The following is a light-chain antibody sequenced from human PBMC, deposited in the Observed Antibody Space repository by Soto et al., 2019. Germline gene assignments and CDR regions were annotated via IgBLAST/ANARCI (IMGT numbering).Light chain of an antibody. Sequence: DIVLTHSPGTLSLSPCERAALSSSASQSVSSSQLAWFQQKPGQAPRLLVYGASSRATGIPDRFSGSVSGTDFTLAISRLEPEDFAVYYCQHYGGAPLTFGQGTRLEI. CDR2: GAS. V-gene: IGKV3-20*01. CDR1: QSVSSSQ. J-gene: IGKJ5*01. CDR3: QHYGGAPLT.